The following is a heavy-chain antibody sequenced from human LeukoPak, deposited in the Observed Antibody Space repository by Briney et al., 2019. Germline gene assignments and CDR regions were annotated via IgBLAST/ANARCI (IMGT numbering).Heavy chain of an antibody. D-gene: IGHD3-10*01. V-gene: IGHV3-7*01. CDR3: ATGTEMDRGVIINGHLDY. CDR1: GFTFSTYW. J-gene: IGHJ4*02. CDR2: INQYGNEK. Sequence: GGSLRLSCAASGFTFSTYWMNWVRRAPGKGLEWVANINQYGNEKYYVDSVKGRFTISRDNGKNSLYLEMNSLRAEDTAVYYCATGTEMDRGVIINGHLDYWGQGTLVTASS.